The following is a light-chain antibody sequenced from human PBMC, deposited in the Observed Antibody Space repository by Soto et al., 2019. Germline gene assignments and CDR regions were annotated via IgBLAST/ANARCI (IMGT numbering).Light chain of an antibody. Sequence: DIQMTQSPSSLSASVGDRVTITCRASQGISNYLAWYQQKPGKGPKLLIYAASTLQSGVPSRFSGRGSWTDFTLTISSLQPEDVATYYCQKYNSAPRTFGQGNKVEIK. CDR1: QGISNY. CDR3: QKYNSAPRT. V-gene: IGKV1-27*01. CDR2: AAS. J-gene: IGKJ1*01.